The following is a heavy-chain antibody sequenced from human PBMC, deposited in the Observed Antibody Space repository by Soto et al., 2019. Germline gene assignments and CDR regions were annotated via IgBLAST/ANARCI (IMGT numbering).Heavy chain of an antibody. V-gene: IGHV1-69*06. CDR1: GGTFSSYA. CDR3: ASELISDGLRYFDWLPDAFDI. J-gene: IGHJ3*02. Sequence: QVQLVQSGAEVKKPGSSVKVSCKASGGTFSSYAISWVRQAPGQGLEWMGGIIPIFGTANYAQKFQGRVTTTADKSTSTAYMELSSLRSEDTAVYYCASELISDGLRYFDWLPDAFDIWGQGTMVTVSS. D-gene: IGHD3-9*01. CDR2: IIPIFGTA.